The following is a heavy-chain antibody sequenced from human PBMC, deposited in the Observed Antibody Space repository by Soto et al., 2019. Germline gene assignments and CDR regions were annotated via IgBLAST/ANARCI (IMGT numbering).Heavy chain of an antibody. Sequence: PGGSLRLSCAASGFTFSTYWMHWIRQVPGKGLEWVSRINSDASHTYYADSAKGRFTISRDNAKNTLHLEMNSLRAEDTAVYYCVRDGHCFTTSCYGNCFDPWGQGTLVTVSS. J-gene: IGHJ5*02. CDR3: VRDGHCFTTSCYGNCFDP. D-gene: IGHD2-2*01. CDR1: GFTFSTYW. V-gene: IGHV3-74*01. CDR2: INSDASHT.